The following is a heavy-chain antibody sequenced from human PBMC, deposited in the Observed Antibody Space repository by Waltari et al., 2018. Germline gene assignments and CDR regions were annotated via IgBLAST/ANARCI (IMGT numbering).Heavy chain of an antibody. Sequence: EVQLVESGGGLVQPGGSLRLSCAASGFTFSSYSMNWVRQAPGKGLEWVSYISSSSSTIYYADSVKGRFTISRDNAKNSLYLQMNSLRAEDTAVYYCARDLTVTPGIYYYYGMDVWGQGTTVTVSS. D-gene: IGHD4-17*01. V-gene: IGHV3-48*01. CDR1: GFTFSSYS. CDR3: ARDLTVTPGIYYYYGMDV. CDR2: ISSSSSTI. J-gene: IGHJ6*02.